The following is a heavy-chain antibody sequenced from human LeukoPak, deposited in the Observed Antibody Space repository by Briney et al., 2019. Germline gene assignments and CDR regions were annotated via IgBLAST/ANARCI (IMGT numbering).Heavy chain of an antibody. Sequence: SQTLSLTCTVSGGSISSGGYYWSWIRQHPGKGLEWIGHIYYSGSTYYNPSLKSRVTISVDTSKNQFSLKLSSVTAADTAVYYCARRVPAATFDYWGQGTLVTVSS. D-gene: IGHD2-2*01. CDR1: GGSISSGGYY. CDR2: IYYSGST. V-gene: IGHV4-31*03. CDR3: ARRVPAATFDY. J-gene: IGHJ4*02.